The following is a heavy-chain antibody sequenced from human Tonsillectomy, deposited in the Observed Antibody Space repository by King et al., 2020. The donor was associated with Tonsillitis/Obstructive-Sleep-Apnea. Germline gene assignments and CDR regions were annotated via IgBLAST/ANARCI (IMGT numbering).Heavy chain of an antibody. CDR3: AKEYCISTSCYLRGGFDY. CDR1: GFTFSSYA. J-gene: IGHJ4*02. V-gene: IGHV3-23*04. D-gene: IGHD2-2*01. Sequence: VQLVESGGGLVQPGGSLRLSCAASGFTFSSYAMSWVRQAPGKGLEWVSAISGSGGSTYYADSVKGRFTISRDNSKNTLYLQMNSLRAEDTAVYYCAKEYCISTSCYLRGGFDYWGQGTLVTVSS. CDR2: ISGSGGST.